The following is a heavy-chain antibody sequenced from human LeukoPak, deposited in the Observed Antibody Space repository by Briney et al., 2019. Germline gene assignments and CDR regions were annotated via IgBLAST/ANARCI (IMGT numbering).Heavy chain of an antibody. CDR2: IKSKTDGGTT. Sequence: GGSLRLSCAASGFTFSDAWMSWVRQAPGKGLEWVGRIKSKTDGGTTDYAAPVKGRFTISRDDSKNTLYLQMNSLKTEDTAVYCCTTDGDPNAVATGLSYWGQGTLVTVSS. CDR3: TTDGDPNAVATGLSY. D-gene: IGHD5-12*01. J-gene: IGHJ4*02. V-gene: IGHV3-15*01. CDR1: GFTFSDAW.